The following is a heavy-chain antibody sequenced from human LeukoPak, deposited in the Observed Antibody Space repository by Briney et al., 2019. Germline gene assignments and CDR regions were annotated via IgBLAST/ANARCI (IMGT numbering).Heavy chain of an antibody. CDR1: GFTFSSYG. CDR3: AREGYTSIVGALDAFDI. J-gene: IGHJ3*02. CDR2: ISSNSGST. D-gene: IGHD1-26*01. Sequence: PGGSLRLSCAASGFTFSSYGMSWVRQAPGKGLEWVSAISSNSGSTYYADSVKGRFTISRDNAKNSLYLQMNSLRAEDTAVYYCAREGYTSIVGALDAFDIWGQGTMVTVSS. V-gene: IGHV3-23*01.